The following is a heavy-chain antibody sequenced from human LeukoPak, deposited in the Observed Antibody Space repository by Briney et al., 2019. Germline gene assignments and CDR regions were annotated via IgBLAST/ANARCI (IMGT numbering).Heavy chain of an antibody. CDR1: GFTFSNYA. CDR3: AKDGPDYYGSGSYPDV. J-gene: IGHJ6*02. D-gene: IGHD3-10*01. Sequence: GGSLRLSCAASGFTFSNYAMSWVRQAPGKGLEWVVNIKDDGSDKYYVDSVKGRFTISRDNAENSLYLQMNSLRVEDTAVYYCAKDGPDYYGSGSYPDVWGQGTTVSVSS. V-gene: IGHV3-7*01. CDR2: IKDDGSDK.